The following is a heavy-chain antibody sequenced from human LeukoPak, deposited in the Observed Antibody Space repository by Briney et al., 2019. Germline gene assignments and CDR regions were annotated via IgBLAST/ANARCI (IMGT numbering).Heavy chain of an antibody. J-gene: IGHJ4*02. CDR1: GGSISSSSYY. Sequence: SETLSLTCTVSGGSISSSSYYWGWIRQPPGKGLEWIGSMYYSGSTYYNPSLKSRATISLDTSTHQFSLKLSSVTAADTAVYYCAINSRDGYNHYFDYWGQGTLVTVSS. CDR3: AINSRDGYNHYFDY. CDR2: MYYSGST. V-gene: IGHV4-39*07. D-gene: IGHD5-24*01.